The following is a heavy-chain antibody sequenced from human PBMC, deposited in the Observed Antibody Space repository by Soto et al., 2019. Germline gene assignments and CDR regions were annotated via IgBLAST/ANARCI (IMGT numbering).Heavy chain of an antibody. J-gene: IGHJ4*01. CDR3: ARDGPLYCSNGLCNNAGFDY. Sequence: SQTLSLTCAISGDSVSSGSTTWNWIRQSPSRDLEWLGRTYYRSKWYNDYALSVKSRITINPDTSKNQFSLQLNSVTPEDTAVYYCARDGPLYCSNGLCNNAGFDYWGHGTLVTVSS. CDR1: GDSVSSGSTT. V-gene: IGHV6-1*01. D-gene: IGHD2-8*01. CDR2: TYYRSKWYN.